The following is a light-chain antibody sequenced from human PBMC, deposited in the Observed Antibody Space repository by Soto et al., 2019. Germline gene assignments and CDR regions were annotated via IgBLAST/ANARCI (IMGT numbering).Light chain of an antibody. CDR2: DAS. CDR3: QQYDTLPPYT. Sequence: DIQMTQSPSSLSASVGDRVTIACQANQDIGNYLNWYQQEPGKAPRLLIYDASNLEIGVPSRFSGSGSGTDFTFTISNLQPEDIATYYCQQYDTLPPYTFGQGTKVDIK. CDR1: QDIGNY. J-gene: IGKJ2*01. V-gene: IGKV1-33*01.